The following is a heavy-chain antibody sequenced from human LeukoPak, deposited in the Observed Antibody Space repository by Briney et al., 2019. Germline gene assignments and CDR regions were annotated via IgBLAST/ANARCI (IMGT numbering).Heavy chain of an antibody. CDR1: GGSISSSSYY. CDR2: IYYSGST. D-gene: IGHD6-13*01. Sequence: SETLSLTCTVSGGSISSSSYYWGWIRQPPGQGLEWIGSIYYSGSTYYNPSLKSRVTISVDTSKNQFSLKLSSVTAADTAVYYCARLYSSSWYISLTNYFDYWRQGTLVTVSS. CDR3: ARLYSSSWYISLTNYFDY. V-gene: IGHV4-39*01. J-gene: IGHJ4*02.